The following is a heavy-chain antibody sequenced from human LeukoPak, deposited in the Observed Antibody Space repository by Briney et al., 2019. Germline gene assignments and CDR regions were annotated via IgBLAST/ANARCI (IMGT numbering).Heavy chain of an antibody. D-gene: IGHD1-1*01. CDR3: ARHLSGTTMSHYFDF. V-gene: IGHV4-39*01. CDR1: GDSISSGRNY. J-gene: IGHJ4*02. CDR2: IYSSGNA. Sequence: SETLSLTCSVSGDSISSGRNYWGWIRQSPGKGLEWIASIYSSGNAHSNPSLKSRVSISVDTSKNQVSLKLYSVTASDAAIYYCARHLSGTTMSHYFDFWGQGTLVTVSS.